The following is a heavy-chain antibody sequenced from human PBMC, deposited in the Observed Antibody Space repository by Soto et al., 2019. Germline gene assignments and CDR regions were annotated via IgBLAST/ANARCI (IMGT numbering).Heavy chain of an antibody. CDR2: ISYDGSNK. D-gene: IGHD3-16*02. CDR1: GFTFSSYG. CDR3: AKDRSGYDYVWGSYQDYYYYGMDV. Sequence: QVQLVESGGGVVQPGRSLRLSCAASGFTFSSYGMHWVRQAPGKGLEWVAVISYDGSNKYYADSVKGRFTISRDNSKNTLYLQMNSLRAEDTAVYYCAKDRSGYDYVWGSYQDYYYYGMDVWGQGTTVTVSS. V-gene: IGHV3-30*18. J-gene: IGHJ6*02.